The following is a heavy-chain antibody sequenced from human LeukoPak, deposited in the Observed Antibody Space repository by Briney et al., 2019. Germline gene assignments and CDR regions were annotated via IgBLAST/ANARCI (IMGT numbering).Heavy chain of an antibody. Sequence: GGSLRLSCAASGFTFDDYAMHWVRQAPGKGLEWVSLISGDSDSTYYADSVKGRFTISRDNSKNSPYLQMNSLRTEDTALYYCAKGYSSSWYLGAFDIWGQGTMVTVSS. D-gene: IGHD6-13*01. CDR3: AKGYSSSWYLGAFDI. CDR2: ISGDSDST. J-gene: IGHJ3*02. CDR1: GFTFDDYA. V-gene: IGHV3-43*02.